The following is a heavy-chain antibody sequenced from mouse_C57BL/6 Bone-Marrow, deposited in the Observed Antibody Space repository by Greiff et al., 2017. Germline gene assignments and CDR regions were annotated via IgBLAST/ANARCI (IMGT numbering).Heavy chain of an antibody. CDR1: GYTFTSYW. CDR2: IHPNSGST. V-gene: IGHV1-64*01. Sequence: QVQLQQPGAELVKPGASVKLSCKASGYTFTSYWMHWVKQRPGQGLEWIGMIHPNSGSTNYNEKFKSKATLTVDKSSSTAYLQLSSLTSEDSAVYYCARLSYGSSYWDFDVWGTGTTVTVSS. CDR3: ARLSYGSSYWDFDV. D-gene: IGHD1-1*01. J-gene: IGHJ1*03.